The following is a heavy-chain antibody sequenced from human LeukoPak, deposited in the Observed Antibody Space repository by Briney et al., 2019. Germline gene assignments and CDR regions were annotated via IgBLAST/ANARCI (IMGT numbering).Heavy chain of an antibody. V-gene: IGHV3-73*01. CDR3: TSRDMVRGVIVSY. D-gene: IGHD3-10*01. J-gene: IGHJ4*02. CDR2: IRSKANSYAT. Sequence: PGGSLRLSCAASGFTFSGSAMHWVRQASGKGLEGVGRIRSKANSYATAYAASVKGRFTISRDDSKNTAYLQMNSLKTEDTAVYYCTSRDMVRGVIVSYWGQGTLVTVSS. CDR1: GFTFSGSA.